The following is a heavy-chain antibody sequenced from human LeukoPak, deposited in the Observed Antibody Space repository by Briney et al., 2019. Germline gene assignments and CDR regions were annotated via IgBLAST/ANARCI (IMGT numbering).Heavy chain of an antibody. Sequence: GGSLRLSCAASGFTFSDDWMNWVRQAPGKGPEWVGHIKARRAGGTTEYAAPVGGRFTISRDDSRSILYLQMNNLKTEDTALYDCTRGHYGPWGLGTLVTVSS. CDR3: TRGHYGP. D-gene: IGHD3-10*01. J-gene: IGHJ5*02. V-gene: IGHV3-15*01. CDR1: GFTFSDDW. CDR2: IKARRAGGTT.